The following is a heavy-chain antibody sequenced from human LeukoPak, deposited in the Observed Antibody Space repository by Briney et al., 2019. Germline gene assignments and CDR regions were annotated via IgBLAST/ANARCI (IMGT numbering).Heavy chain of an antibody. J-gene: IGHJ6*02. CDR2: IYYSGST. D-gene: IGHD3-9*01. Sequence: SETLSLTCTVSGGSISSGGYYWSWIRQHPGKGLEWFGCIYYSGSTYYNPSLKSRVTISVDTSKNQFSLKLSSVTAADTAVYYCARESAQDNLLYFDWPRSRYYYGMDVWGQGTTVTVSS. V-gene: IGHV4-31*03. CDR3: ARESAQDNLLYFDWPRSRYYYGMDV. CDR1: GGSISSGGYY.